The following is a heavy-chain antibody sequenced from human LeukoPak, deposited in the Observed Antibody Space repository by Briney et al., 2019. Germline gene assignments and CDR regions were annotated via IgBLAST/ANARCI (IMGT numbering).Heavy chain of an antibody. CDR2: IYHSGST. D-gene: IGHD6-13*01. Sequence: SETLSLTCAVSGYSISSGYCWGWIRQPPGKGLEWIGSIYHSGSTYYNPSLKSRVTISVDTSKNQFSLKLSSVTAADTAVYYCARVGYSSSWYPDYWGQGTLVTVSS. CDR1: GYSISSGYC. CDR3: ARVGYSSSWYPDY. V-gene: IGHV4-38-2*01. J-gene: IGHJ4*02.